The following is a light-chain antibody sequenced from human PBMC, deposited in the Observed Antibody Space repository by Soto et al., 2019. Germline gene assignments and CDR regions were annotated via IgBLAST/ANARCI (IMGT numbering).Light chain of an antibody. CDR1: QSINTY. CDR2: DAS. CDR3: QQLNSYPLT. V-gene: IGKV1-9*01. J-gene: IGKJ4*01. Sequence: DIQMTQSPSSLSASVGDRFTVTCRTSQSINTYLNWYQQKPGKAPKLLIYDASTLQSGVPSRFSASGSGTEFTLTISSPQPEDFATYYCQQLNSYPLTFGGGTKVDIK.